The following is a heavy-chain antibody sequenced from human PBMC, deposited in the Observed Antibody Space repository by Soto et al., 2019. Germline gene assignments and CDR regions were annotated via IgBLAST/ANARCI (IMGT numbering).Heavy chain of an antibody. Sequence: EVQLLESGGGLVQPGGSLRLSCAASGLRVSSFAMTWVRQAPGKGLEWISSVNGDGTATYYANSVKGRFTISRDTSKNTLYRQRDSLRAEDTAVYYCAKITRSWGQGTLVTVSS. CDR3: AKITRS. V-gene: IGHV3-23*01. J-gene: IGHJ4*02. D-gene: IGHD3-16*01. CDR1: GLRVSSFA. CDR2: VNGDGTAT.